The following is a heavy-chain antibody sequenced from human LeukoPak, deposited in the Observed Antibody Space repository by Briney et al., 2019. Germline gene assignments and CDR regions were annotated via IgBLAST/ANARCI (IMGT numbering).Heavy chain of an antibody. D-gene: IGHD3-22*01. Sequence: GGSLRLSCAASGFTFDDYTMHWVRQAPGKGLEWVSLISWDGGSTYYADSVKGRFTISRDNSKNSLYLQMNSLRAEDTAVYYCAKDRRYYYDSSGSGGDYWGQGTLVTVSS. CDR3: AKDRRYYYDSSGSGGDY. CDR1: GFTFDDYT. J-gene: IGHJ4*02. V-gene: IGHV3-43*01. CDR2: ISWDGGST.